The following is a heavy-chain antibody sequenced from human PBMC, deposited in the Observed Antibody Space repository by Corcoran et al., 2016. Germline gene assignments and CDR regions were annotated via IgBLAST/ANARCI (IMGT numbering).Heavy chain of an antibody. D-gene: IGHD6-13*01. CDR2: INPSGGST. V-gene: IGHV1-46*01. CDR1: GYTFTSYY. CDR3: ARDRGVYGSSWARGQNWFDP. J-gene: IGHJ5*02. Sequence: QVQLVQSGAEVKKPGASVKVSCKASGYTFTSYYMHWVRRAPGQGLEWMGIINPSGGSTSYAQKFQGRVTMTRDTSTSTVYMELSSLRSEDTAVYYCARDRGVYGSSWARGQNWFDPWGQGTLVTVSS.